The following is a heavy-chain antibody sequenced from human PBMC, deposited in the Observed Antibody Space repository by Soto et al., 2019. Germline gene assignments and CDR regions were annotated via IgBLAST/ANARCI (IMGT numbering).Heavy chain of an antibody. CDR2: IYHSGST. Sequence: SETLSLTCAVSGGSISSGGYSWSWIRQPPGKGLEWIGYIYHSGSTNYNPSLKSRVTISVDTSKNQFSLKLSSVTAADTAVYYCARERCSGGSCHFDPWGQGTLVTVSS. D-gene: IGHD2-15*01. CDR1: GGSISSGGYS. V-gene: IGHV4-61*08. J-gene: IGHJ5*02. CDR3: ARERCSGGSCHFDP.